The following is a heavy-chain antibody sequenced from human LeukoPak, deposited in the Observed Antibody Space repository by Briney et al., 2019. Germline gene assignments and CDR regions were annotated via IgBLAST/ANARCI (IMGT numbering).Heavy chain of an antibody. D-gene: IGHD3-22*01. Sequence: ASVKVSCKASGYTFTSYGISWVRQAPGQGLEWMGWISAYNGNTNYAQKLQGRVTMTTDTSTSTAYMELRSLRSDDTAVYYCARSRRTLRYYYDSSGYYYSDYWGQGTLVTVSS. CDR1: GYTFTSYG. V-gene: IGHV1-18*01. J-gene: IGHJ4*02. CDR3: ARSRRTLRYYYDSSGYYYSDY. CDR2: ISAYNGNT.